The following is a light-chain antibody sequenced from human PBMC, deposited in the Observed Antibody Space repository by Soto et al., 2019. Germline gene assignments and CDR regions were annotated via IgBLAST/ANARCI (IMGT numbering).Light chain of an antibody. CDR2: DAS. CDR3: LESSSALT. V-gene: IGKV1-33*01. CDR1: QDIKNY. J-gene: IGKJ5*01. Sequence: DIQMTQSPSSLSASVGDRVTITCQASQDIKNYLNWYQQKSGKAPKLLIYDASDLETGVPSRFSGSGSGTDFTFTISSLQPEDLATYYCLESSSALTFGQGTRLEIK.